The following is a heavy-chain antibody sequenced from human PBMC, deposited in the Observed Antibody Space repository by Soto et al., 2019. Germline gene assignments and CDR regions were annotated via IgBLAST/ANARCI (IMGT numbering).Heavy chain of an antibody. D-gene: IGHD2-2*01. CDR1: GGSFSGYY. V-gene: IGHV4-34*01. CDR3: ARGGIVVVPAAMRFAWFYP. CDR2: INHSGST. Sequence: SETLSLTCAVYGGSFSGYYWSWIRQPPGKGLEWIGEINHSGSTNYNPSLKSRVTISVDTSKNQFSLKLSSVTAADTAVYYCARGGIVVVPAAMRFAWFYPWGQGTLVTVSS. J-gene: IGHJ5*02.